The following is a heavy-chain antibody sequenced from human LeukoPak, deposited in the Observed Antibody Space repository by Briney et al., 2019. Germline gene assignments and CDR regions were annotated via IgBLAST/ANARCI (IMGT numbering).Heavy chain of an antibody. J-gene: IGHJ4*02. CDR1: GFTFSTYW. V-gene: IGHV3-74*01. D-gene: IGHD5-12*01. Sequence: GGSLRLSCAASGFTFSTYWIHWVRRAPGEGLVWVSRIHPDGSSTNYADSVRGRFTISRDNAKNTLYLQMDSLRAEDTAVYYCARGPSGYHSTGGQGTLVTVSS. CDR3: ARGPSGYHST. CDR2: IHPDGSST.